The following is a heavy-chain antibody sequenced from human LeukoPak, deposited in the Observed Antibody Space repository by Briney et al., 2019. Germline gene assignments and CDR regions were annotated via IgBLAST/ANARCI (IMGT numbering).Heavy chain of an antibody. CDR1: GYTFTSYY. Sequence: ASVKVSCKASGYTFTSYYMHWVRQAPGQGLEWMGIINPSGGSTSYAQKFQGRVTMTRDMSTSTVYMELSSLRSEDTAVYYCARHVLRYFDWLFPFDYWGQGTLVTVSS. CDR3: ARHVLRYFDWLFPFDY. D-gene: IGHD3-9*01. J-gene: IGHJ4*02. V-gene: IGHV1-46*01. CDR2: INPSGGST.